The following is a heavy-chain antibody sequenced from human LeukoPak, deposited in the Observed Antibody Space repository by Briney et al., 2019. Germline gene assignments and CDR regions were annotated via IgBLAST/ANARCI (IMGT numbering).Heavy chain of an antibody. CDR1: GFTFSSYA. CDR2: ISGSGGST. D-gene: IGHD6-19*01. Sequence: PGGSLRLSCAASGFTFSSYAMSWVRQAPGKGLEWVSAISGSGGSTYYADSVKGRFTISRDNSKNTLYLQMNSLRAEDTAVYYCAKVAALAVARWGRYYFDYWGQGTLVTVSS. V-gene: IGHV3-23*01. CDR3: AKVAALAVARWGRYYFDY. J-gene: IGHJ4*02.